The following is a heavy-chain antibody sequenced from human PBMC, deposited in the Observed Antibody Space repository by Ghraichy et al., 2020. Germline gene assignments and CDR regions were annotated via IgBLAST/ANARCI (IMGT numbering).Heavy chain of an antibody. Sequence: SETLSLTCAVYGGSFSGYYWSWIRQPPGKGLEWIGEINHSGSTIYNPSLKSRVTISEDTSKNQFSLKLSSVTAADTAVYYCARGEHDFWSASIKYYFDYWGQGTLVTVSS. J-gene: IGHJ4*02. CDR3: ARGEHDFWSASIKYYFDY. D-gene: IGHD3-3*01. CDR1: GGSFSGYY. V-gene: IGHV4-34*01. CDR2: INHSGST.